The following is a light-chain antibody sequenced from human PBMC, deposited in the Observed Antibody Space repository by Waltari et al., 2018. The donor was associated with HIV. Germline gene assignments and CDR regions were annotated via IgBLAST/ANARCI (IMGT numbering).Light chain of an antibody. Sequence: EIVMTQSPPTLSVPPGERATLSCRASQSVGSHLAWYQQKPGQAPRLLIYSASARATGIPARFSGSASGTEFTRSISSLQSEDFAVYYCQHYNNWPPMYTFGQGTKLEIK. J-gene: IGKJ2*01. CDR1: QSVGSH. CDR3: QHYNNWPPMYT. CDR2: SAS. V-gene: IGKV3-15*01.